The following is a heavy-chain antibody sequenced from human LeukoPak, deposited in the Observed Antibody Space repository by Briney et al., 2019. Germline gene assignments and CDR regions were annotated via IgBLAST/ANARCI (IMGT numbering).Heavy chain of an antibody. CDR3: AKHFDSGDYPSDS. V-gene: IGHV4-59*01. J-gene: IGHJ4*02. D-gene: IGHD3-22*01. CDR1: TRSLSTSY. CDR2: IYYTVST. Sequence: SETLSLTWMHSTRSLSTSYWSCIRQPPGKGLEWIGYIYYTVSTNYNPSLKSRVTISLDMSKTQFSLNLTSVTAADTAVYYCAKHFDSGDYPSDSWGRGTLVTVSS.